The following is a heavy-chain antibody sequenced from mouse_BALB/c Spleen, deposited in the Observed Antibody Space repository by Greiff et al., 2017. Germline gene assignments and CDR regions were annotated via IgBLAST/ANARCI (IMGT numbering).Heavy chain of an antibody. Sequence: EVQLQESGPELVKPGASVKISCKASGYSFTGYYMHWVKQSHVKSLEWIGRINPYNGATSYNQNFKDKASLTVDKSSSTAYMELHSLTSEDSAVYYCARGYDYGNFDYWGQGTTLTVSS. V-gene: IGHV1-31*01. D-gene: IGHD2-4*01. J-gene: IGHJ2*01. CDR2: INPYNGAT. CDR1: GYSFTGYY. CDR3: ARGYDYGNFDY.